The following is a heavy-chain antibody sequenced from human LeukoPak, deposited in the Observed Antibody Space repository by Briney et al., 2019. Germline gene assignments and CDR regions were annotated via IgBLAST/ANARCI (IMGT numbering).Heavy chain of an antibody. CDR2: ISYDGSNK. CDR1: GFTFSSYA. Sequence: PGGSLRLSCAASGFTFSSYAMHWVRQAPGKGLEWVAVISYDGSNKYYADSVKGRFTISRDNSKNTLYLQMNSLRAEDTAVYYCARGVPDIVVVVAAPRESLNAFDIWGQGTMVTVSS. CDR3: ARGVPDIVVVVAAPRESLNAFDI. V-gene: IGHV3-30-3*01. D-gene: IGHD2-15*01. J-gene: IGHJ3*02.